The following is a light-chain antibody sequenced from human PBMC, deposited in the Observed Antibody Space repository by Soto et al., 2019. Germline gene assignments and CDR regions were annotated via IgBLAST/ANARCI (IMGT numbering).Light chain of an antibody. CDR2: GAS. CDR3: QQCGSSPLT. V-gene: IGKV3-20*01. J-gene: IGKJ3*01. Sequence: EIVLTQSPGTLSLSPGERATLSCSASQSVSSSYLAWYQQKPGQAPRLLIYGASSRATGIPDRFSGSGSGTDFTLTITRLEPEDFAVYYCQQCGSSPLTFGPGTKVDI. CDR1: QSVSSSY.